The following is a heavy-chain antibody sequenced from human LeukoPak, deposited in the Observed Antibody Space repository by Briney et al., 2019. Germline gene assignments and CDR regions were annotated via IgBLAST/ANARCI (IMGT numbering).Heavy chain of an antibody. CDR3: ARSIVVVPAAPYYYYYYGMDV. V-gene: IGHV4-30-4*01. D-gene: IGHD2-2*01. CDR1: GGSISSGDYY. CDR2: IYYSGST. J-gene: IGHJ6*04. Sequence: SETLSLTCTVSGGSISSGDYYWSWIHQPPGKGLEWIGYIYYSGSTYYNPSLKSRVTISVDTSKNQFSLKLSSVTAADTAVYYCARSIVVVPAAPYYYYYYGMDVWGKGTTVTVSS.